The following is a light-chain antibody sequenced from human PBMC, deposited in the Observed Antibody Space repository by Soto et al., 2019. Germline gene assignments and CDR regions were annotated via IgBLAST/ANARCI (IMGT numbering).Light chain of an antibody. CDR3: NSYRNTAARYV. J-gene: IGLJ1*01. V-gene: IGLV2-14*03. CDR2: DVG. Sequence: SVLTQPASVSGSPGQSITISCTGTRRDVGGYNYVSWYQHRPGEVPKLIIYDVGNRPSGVSDRFSGSKSGDTASLTISGLRAEDEADYYCNSYRNTAARYVFGTGTKVTVL. CDR1: RRDVGGYNY.